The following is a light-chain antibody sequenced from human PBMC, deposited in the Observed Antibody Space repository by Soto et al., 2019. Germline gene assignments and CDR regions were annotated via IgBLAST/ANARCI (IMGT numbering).Light chain of an antibody. CDR3: SSFTTSYFYV. CDR2: GVT. CDR1: GSDIGAYNY. J-gene: IGLJ1*01. Sequence: QSVLAQSASVSGSPGQSITISCTGSGSDIGAYNYVSWYQQHPGKAPKLLIHGVTRRPSGVSSRFSASKSAYTASLTISGLQAEDEANYYCSSFTTSYFYVFGPGTKVTV. V-gene: IGLV2-14*01.